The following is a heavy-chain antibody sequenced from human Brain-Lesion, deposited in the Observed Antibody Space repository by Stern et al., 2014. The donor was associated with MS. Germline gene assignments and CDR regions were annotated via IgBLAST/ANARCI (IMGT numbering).Heavy chain of an antibody. CDR1: GYIFTSYY. V-gene: IGHV1-2*02. CDR3: ARDQRGITIFGVVTDYYYLGMDV. D-gene: IGHD3-3*01. Sequence: VQLVQSGAEVKKPGASVKVSCKTSGYIFTSYYIHWVRQAPGKGLEWMAWINTKTGGKNDAQKIHRRVPLSRDTSISTAYVELSSLTSDDTAVYYCARDQRGITIFGVVTDYYYLGMDVWGQGTTVTVSS. CDR2: INTKTGGK. J-gene: IGHJ6*02.